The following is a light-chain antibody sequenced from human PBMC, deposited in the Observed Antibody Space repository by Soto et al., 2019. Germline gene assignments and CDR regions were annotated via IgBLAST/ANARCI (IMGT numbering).Light chain of an antibody. J-gene: IGKJ5*01. CDR3: QVRTNWSIA. V-gene: IGKV3D-20*02. CDR1: QSVNNNY. Sequence: EMVLTHSQGTLSLSPGARAPLSCLASQSVNNNYLAWYQQKPGQAPRLLIYAASTRATGVPGRFSGSGSGTEFTLTISSLQSEDFAVYYCQVRTNWSIAFGRGTRLEIK. CDR2: AAS.